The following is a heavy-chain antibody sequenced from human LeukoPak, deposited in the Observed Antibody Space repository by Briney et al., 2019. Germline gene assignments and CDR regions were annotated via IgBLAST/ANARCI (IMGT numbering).Heavy chain of an antibody. V-gene: IGHV3-7*01. CDR3: ARGKWLLLEMGAFDI. Sequence: GGSLRLSCAASGFTFSSYWISWVRQAPGKGLEWVANIKQDGSEKYYVDSVKGRFTISRDNAKNSLYLQMNSLRAEDTAVYYCARGKWLLLEMGAFDIWGQGTMVTVSS. CDR2: IKQDGSEK. J-gene: IGHJ3*02. CDR1: GFTFSSYW. D-gene: IGHD3-22*01.